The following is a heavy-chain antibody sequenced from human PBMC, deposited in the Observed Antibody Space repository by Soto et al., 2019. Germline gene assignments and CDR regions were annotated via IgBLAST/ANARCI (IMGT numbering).Heavy chain of an antibody. CDR2: IIPMLGTR. CDR1: GGTFSTYS. Sequence: QVQLVQSGTDVKKPGSSVKVSCKDSGGTFSTYSLFWVRQAPGQGLEWMGRIIPMLGTRNYAQRFQDRVTITADKTTATAHMELSSLRSEDTALYYCTVGSWSGEVFDIWGQGTMVTVSS. J-gene: IGHJ3*02. V-gene: IGHV1-69*08. D-gene: IGHD2-21*01. CDR3: TVGSWSGEVFDI.